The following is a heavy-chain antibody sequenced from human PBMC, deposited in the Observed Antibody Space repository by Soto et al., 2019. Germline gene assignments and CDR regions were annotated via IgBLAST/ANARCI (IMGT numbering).Heavy chain of an antibody. J-gene: IGHJ6*02. CDR2: INAGNGNT. CDR3: AREGLVLVPTTVNSDYYYYAMDV. D-gene: IGHD2-2*01. V-gene: IGHV1-3*01. Sequence: VASVKVSCKASGYTFTSYYMHWVRQAPGQRLEWMGWINAGNGNTKYSQKFQGRVTITRDTSASTAYMELSSLRSEDTAVYYCAREGLVLVPTTVNSDYYYYAMDVWGQGTTVTVSS. CDR1: GYTFTSYY.